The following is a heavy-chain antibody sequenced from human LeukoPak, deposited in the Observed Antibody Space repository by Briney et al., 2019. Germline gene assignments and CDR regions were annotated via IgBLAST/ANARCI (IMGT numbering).Heavy chain of an antibody. V-gene: IGHV3-21*01. Sequence: GGSLRLSCAASGFTFSSYSMNWVRQAPGKGLEWVSSISSSSSYIYYADSVKGRFTISRDNAKNSVYLQMNSLRAEDTAVYYCARNSYGVYYYYYGMYVWGQGTTVTVSS. CDR3: ARNSYGVYYYYYGMYV. CDR2: ISSSSSYI. D-gene: IGHD4-17*01. CDR1: GFTFSSYS. J-gene: IGHJ6*02.